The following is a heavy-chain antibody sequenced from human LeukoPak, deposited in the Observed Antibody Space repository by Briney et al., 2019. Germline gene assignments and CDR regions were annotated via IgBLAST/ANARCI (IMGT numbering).Heavy chain of an antibody. V-gene: IGHV4-59*11. CDR3: ARSIDGQTILFDY. J-gene: IGHJ4*02. CDR2: IYYSGST. D-gene: IGHD6-6*01. Sequence: SETLSLTCTVSGGSISSHYWSWIRQPPGKGLEWIGYIYYSGSTNYNPSLKSRVTISVDTSKNQFSLKLSSVTAADTAVYYCARSIDGQTILFDYWGQGTLVTVSS. CDR1: GGSISSHY.